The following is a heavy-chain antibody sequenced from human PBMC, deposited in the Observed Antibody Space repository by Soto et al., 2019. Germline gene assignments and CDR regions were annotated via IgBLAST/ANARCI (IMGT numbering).Heavy chain of an antibody. CDR2: ISAYNGNT. CDR1: GYTFTSYG. J-gene: IGHJ3*02. Sequence: GASVKVSCKASGYTFTSYGISWVRQAPGQGLEWMGWISAYNGNTNYAQKLQGRVTMTTDTSTSTAYMELRSLRSDDTAVYYCARDYDFWSGSVDAFDIWGQGTTVTVSS. CDR3: ARDYDFWSGSVDAFDI. V-gene: IGHV1-18*01. D-gene: IGHD3-3*01.